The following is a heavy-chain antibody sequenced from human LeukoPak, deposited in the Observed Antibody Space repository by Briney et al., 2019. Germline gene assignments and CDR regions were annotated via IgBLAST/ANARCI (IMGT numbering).Heavy chain of an antibody. CDR2: ISSSSSYI. CDR3: ARILTGQGWFDP. CDR1: GFTFSSYS. Sequence: PGGSLRLSCGASGFTFSSYSMNWVRQAPGKGLEWVSSISSSSSYIYYADSVKGRFTISRDNAKNSLYLQMNSLRAEDTAVYYCARILTGQGWFDPWGQGTLVTVSS. J-gene: IGHJ5*02. V-gene: IGHV3-21*01. D-gene: IGHD3-9*01.